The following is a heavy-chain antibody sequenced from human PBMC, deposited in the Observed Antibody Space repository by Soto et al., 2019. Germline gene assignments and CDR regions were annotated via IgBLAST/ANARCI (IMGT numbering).Heavy chain of an antibody. CDR3: ARDSSAEEDYYYGMDV. D-gene: IGHD6-13*01. V-gene: IGHV3-53*01. Sequence: GGSLRLSCAASGFTVSSNYMSWVRQAPGKGLEWVSVIYSGGSTYYADSVKGRFTISRDNSKNTLYLQMNSLRAEDTAVYYCARDSSAEEDYYYGMDVWGQGTTVTVSS. CDR2: IYSGGST. J-gene: IGHJ6*02. CDR1: GFTVSSNY.